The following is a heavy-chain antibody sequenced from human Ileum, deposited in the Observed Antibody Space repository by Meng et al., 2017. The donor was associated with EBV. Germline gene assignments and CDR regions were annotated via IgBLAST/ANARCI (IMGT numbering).Heavy chain of an antibody. D-gene: IGHD2-21*02. V-gene: IGHV4-61*08. CDR3: ARERGGGDRGIQ. Sequence: QGAVREAGPGLVKPSETLSLTCSVSNGSVSSYGYYWTWIRQPPGKGLEWIGYMSYTGSTNYKSTLKSRVTISVDKSKNQFSLKLSSVTAADTAVYYCARERGGGDRGIQWGQGTLVTVSS. CDR1: NGSVSSYGYY. CDR2: MSYTGST. J-gene: IGHJ4*02.